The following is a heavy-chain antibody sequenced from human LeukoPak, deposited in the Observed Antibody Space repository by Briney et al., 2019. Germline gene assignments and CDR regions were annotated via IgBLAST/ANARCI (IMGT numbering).Heavy chain of an antibody. CDR2: TYYRSKWYN. Sequence: SQTLSLTRAISGDSVSSNSAAWNRIRQSPSRGLEWLGRTYYRSKWYNDYAVSVKSRITINPDTSKNQFSLQLNSVTPEDTAVYYCARESSVGWCELFDYWGQGTLVTVSS. CDR3: ARESSVGWCELFDY. D-gene: IGHD6-19*01. J-gene: IGHJ4*02. V-gene: IGHV6-1*01. CDR1: GDSVSSNSAA.